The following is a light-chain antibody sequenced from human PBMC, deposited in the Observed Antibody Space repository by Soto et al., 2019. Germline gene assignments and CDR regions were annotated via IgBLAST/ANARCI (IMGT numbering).Light chain of an antibody. V-gene: IGLV2-8*01. CDR1: SGDVGGYDY. J-gene: IGLJ1*01. CDR2: EVT. Sequence: QSVLTQPPSASGSPGQSVTISCTGTSGDVGGYDYVSWYQQHPGKAPKLMIYEVTKRPLGVPDRFSGSKSGNTASLTVSGLQAEDEADYYCSSDAGSDNPYVFGTGTKSPS. CDR3: SSDAGSDNPYV.